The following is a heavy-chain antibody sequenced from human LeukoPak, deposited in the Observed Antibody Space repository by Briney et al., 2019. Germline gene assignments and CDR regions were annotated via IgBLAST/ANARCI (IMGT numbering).Heavy chain of an antibody. D-gene: IGHD6-19*01. CDR3: VSQRDHRVAVAGSFDN. V-gene: IGHV3-33*01. CDR1: GFTFSRYG. CDR2: IWFDGSNK. J-gene: IGHJ4*02. Sequence: GRSLRLSCAASGFTFSRYGMHWVRQAPGKGLEWVAVIWFDGSNKYYADSVKGRFTISRDNSKNTLYLQMTSLRVEDTAVYFCVSQRDHRVAVAGSFDNWGQGTLISVSP.